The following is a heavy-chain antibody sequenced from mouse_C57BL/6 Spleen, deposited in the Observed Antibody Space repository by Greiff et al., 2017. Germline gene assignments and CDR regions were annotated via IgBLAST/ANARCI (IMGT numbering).Heavy chain of an antibody. Sequence: VKLVESGAELARPGASVKLSCKASGYTFTSYGISWVKQRTGQGLEWIGEIYPRSGNTYYNEKFKGKATLTADKSSSTAYMELRSLTSEDSAVYFCARFLDTTYYFDYWGQGTTLTVSS. CDR2: IYPRSGNT. CDR3: ARFLDTTYYFDY. D-gene: IGHD1-1*01. CDR1: GYTFTSYG. V-gene: IGHV1-81*01. J-gene: IGHJ2*01.